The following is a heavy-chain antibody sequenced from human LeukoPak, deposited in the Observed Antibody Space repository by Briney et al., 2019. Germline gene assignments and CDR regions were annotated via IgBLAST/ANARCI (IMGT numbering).Heavy chain of an antibody. V-gene: IGHV4-31*03. J-gene: IGHJ4*02. D-gene: IGHD3-22*01. Sequence: SETLSLTCTVSGGSISSGGYSWSWMRQHPGKGLEWIGYIYYSGSTYYNPSLKSRVTISVDTSKNQFSLKLSSVTAADTAVYYCARDRSDSSGYYLDYWGQGTLVTVSS. CDR3: ARDRSDSSGYYLDY. CDR2: IYYSGST. CDR1: GGSISSGGYS.